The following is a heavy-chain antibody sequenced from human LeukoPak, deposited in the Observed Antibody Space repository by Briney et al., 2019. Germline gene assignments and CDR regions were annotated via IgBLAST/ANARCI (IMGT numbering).Heavy chain of an antibody. CDR3: ARLVVAANYGMDV. V-gene: IGHV3-48*03. CDR2: ISSSGSTI. J-gene: IGHJ6*04. D-gene: IGHD2-15*01. Sequence: PGGSLRLSCAASGFTFSSYEMNWVRQAPGKGLEWVSYISSSGSTIYYADSVKGRFTISRDNAKNSLYLQMNSLRAEDTAVYYCARLVVAANYGMDVWAKGPRSPSPQ. CDR1: GFTFSSYE.